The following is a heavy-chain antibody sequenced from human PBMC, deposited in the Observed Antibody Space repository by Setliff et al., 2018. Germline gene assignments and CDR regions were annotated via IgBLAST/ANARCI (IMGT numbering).Heavy chain of an antibody. CDR2: LSHSGSS. J-gene: IGHJ5*02. CDR3: AKVITGFGVVNMENWFDP. Sequence: SETLSLTCTVSGASINNHFWSWIRQPPGKGLEWIGYLSHSGSSNYNPSLKSRVTMLVDTSKNQFSLKLSSVTAADTAVYYCAKVITGFGVVNMENWFDPWGQGTLVTVSS. CDR1: GASINNHF. V-gene: IGHV4-59*11. D-gene: IGHD3-3*01.